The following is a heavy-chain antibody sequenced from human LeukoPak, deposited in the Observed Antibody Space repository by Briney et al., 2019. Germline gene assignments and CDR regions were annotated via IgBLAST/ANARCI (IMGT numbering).Heavy chain of an antibody. Sequence: SETLSLTCTVSGGSISSSSYYWGWIRQPPGKGLEWIGSIYYSGSTYYNPSLKSRVTISVDTSKNQFSLKLSSVTAADTAVYYCARRGYDILTGYPFDYWGQGTLVTVSS. CDR2: IYYSGST. V-gene: IGHV4-39*01. CDR1: GGSISSSSYY. D-gene: IGHD3-9*01. J-gene: IGHJ4*02. CDR3: ARRGYDILTGYPFDY.